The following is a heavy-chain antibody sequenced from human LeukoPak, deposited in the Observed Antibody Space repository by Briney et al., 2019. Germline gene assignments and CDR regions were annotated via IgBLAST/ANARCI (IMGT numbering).Heavy chain of an antibody. D-gene: IGHD2-2*02. V-gene: IGHV3-53*01. CDR3: AREGYCSSTSCYTLGDAFDI. Sequence: GGSLRLSCAASGFTVSSNYMSWVRQAPGKGLEWVSVIYSGGSTYYADCVKGRFTISRDNSKNTLYLQMNSLRAEDTAVYYCAREGYCSSTSCYTLGDAFDIWGQGTMVTVSS. J-gene: IGHJ3*02. CDR2: IYSGGST. CDR1: GFTVSSNY.